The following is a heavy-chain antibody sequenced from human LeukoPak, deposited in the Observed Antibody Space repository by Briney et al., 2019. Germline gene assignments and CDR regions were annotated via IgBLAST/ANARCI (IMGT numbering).Heavy chain of an antibody. CDR3: AKAGTGVYYYYYGMDV. D-gene: IGHD2-8*02. CDR2: ISGSGGST. CDR1: GFTFSSYA. J-gene: IGHJ6*02. V-gene: IGHV3-23*01. Sequence: GGSLRLSCAASGFTFSSYAMSWVRQAPGKGLEWVSAISGSGGSTYYADSVKGRFTISRDNSKNTLYPQMNSLRAEDTAVYYCAKAGTGVYYYYYGMDVWGQGTTVTVSS.